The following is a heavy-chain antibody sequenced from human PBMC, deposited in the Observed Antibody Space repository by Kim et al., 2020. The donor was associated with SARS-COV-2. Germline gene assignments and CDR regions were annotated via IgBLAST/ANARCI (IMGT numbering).Heavy chain of an antibody. Sequence: GGSLRLSCAASGFTFSSYGMHWVRQAPGKGLEWVAVIWYDGSNKYYADSVKGRFTISRDNSKNTLYLQMNSLRAEDTAVYYCARDFQVRGSGSQTDYWGQGTLVTVSS. V-gene: IGHV3-33*08. CDR2: IWYDGSNK. D-gene: IGHD3-10*01. CDR1: GFTFSSYG. J-gene: IGHJ4*02. CDR3: ARDFQVRGSGSQTDY.